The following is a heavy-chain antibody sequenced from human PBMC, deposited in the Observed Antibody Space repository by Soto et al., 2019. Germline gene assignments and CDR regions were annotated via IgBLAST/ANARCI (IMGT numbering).Heavy chain of an antibody. D-gene: IGHD3-22*01. CDR2: IHYSGDI. CDR3: VCNGYYSLEY. CDR1: GDSMTSSDW. V-gene: IGHV4-4*02. J-gene: IGHJ4*02. Sequence: QVQLQESGPGLVKPSGTLSLTCAVSGDSMTSSDWWSWVRQAPGKGLEWIGEIHYSGDINYDPSLSSRVTISVDRSKNQFYLNISSVAAADTAVYFCVCNGYYSLEYWGQGTMVIVSP.